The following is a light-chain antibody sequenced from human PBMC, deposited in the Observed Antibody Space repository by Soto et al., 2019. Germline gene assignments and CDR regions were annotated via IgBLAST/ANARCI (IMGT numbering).Light chain of an antibody. Sequence: QSVLTQSPSAAGSSGQKVSISCSGSSSNIGSNTVNWYQLVPGTAPKLLIYSNDQRPSAVPGRFSGSKSGTSASLTSSGLHSEDEADYYCATWDDSRNNVIFGGGTKLTVL. V-gene: IGLV1-44*01. CDR2: SND. CDR3: ATWDDSRNNVI. CDR1: SSNIGSNT. J-gene: IGLJ2*01.